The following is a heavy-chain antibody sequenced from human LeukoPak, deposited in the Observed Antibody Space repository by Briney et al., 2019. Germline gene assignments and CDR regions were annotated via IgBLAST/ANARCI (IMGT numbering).Heavy chain of an antibody. CDR1: GGSISSYY. CDR2: IHDSGSA. J-gene: IGHJ6*03. Sequence: SETLSLTCTVFGGSISSYYWSWIRQPPGKGLEWIGYIHDSGSANYNPSLKSRVSISADTSKNQFSLKLSSVTAADTAVYYCARRPGRYYYMDVWGKGTTVTVSS. V-gene: IGHV4-59*08. CDR3: ARRPGRYYYMDV.